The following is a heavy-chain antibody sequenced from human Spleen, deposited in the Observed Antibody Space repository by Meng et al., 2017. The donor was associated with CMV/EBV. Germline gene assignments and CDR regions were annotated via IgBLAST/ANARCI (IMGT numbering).Heavy chain of an antibody. D-gene: IGHD1-26*01. V-gene: IGHV1-2*02. CDR1: GYTFTGYY. CDR2: INPNSGGT. CDR3: ARECCSGSSHFDY. J-gene: IGHJ4*02. Sequence: QVQLVQPGDEVKKPGASVKVSCKASGYTFTGYYMHWVRQDPGQGLEWMGWINPNSGGTNYAQKFQGRVTMTRDTSISTAYMELSRLRSDDTAVYYCARECCSGSSHFDYWGQGTLVTVSS.